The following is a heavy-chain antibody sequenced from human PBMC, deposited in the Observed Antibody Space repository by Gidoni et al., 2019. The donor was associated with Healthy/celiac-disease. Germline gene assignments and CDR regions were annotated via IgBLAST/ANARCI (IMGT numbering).Heavy chain of an antibody. D-gene: IGHD3-16*02. Sequence: QVQLQESGPGLVKPSETLSLTCTVSGYSISRGYYWGWIRQPPGKGLEWIGSIYHSGSTYYNPSLKSRVTISVDTSKNQFSLKLSSVTAADTAVYYCARASDYDYVWGSYRYTVGFDYWGQGTLVTVSS. CDR1: GYSISRGYY. CDR3: ARASDYDYVWGSYRYTVGFDY. CDR2: IYHSGST. J-gene: IGHJ4*02. V-gene: IGHV4-38-2*02.